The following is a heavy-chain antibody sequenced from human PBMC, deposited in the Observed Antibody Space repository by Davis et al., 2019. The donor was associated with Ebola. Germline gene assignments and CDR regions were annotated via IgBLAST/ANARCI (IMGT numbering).Heavy chain of an antibody. CDR2: IYYSGST. Sequence: SETLSLTCTVSGGSISSYYWSWIRQPPGKGLEWIGYIYYSGSTNYNPSLKSRVTISVDTSKNQFSLKLSSVTAADTVVYYCARWGTVTTGWFDPWGQGTLVTVSS. V-gene: IGHV4-59*01. CDR1: GGSISSYY. CDR3: ARWGTVTTGWFDP. D-gene: IGHD4-11*01. J-gene: IGHJ5*02.